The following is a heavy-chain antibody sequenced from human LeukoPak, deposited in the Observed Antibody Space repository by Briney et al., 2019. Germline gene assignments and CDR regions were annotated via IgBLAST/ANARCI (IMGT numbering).Heavy chain of an antibody. V-gene: IGHV3-7*04. J-gene: IGHJ4*02. D-gene: IGHD2-15*01. Sequence: GGSLRLSCAASGFTFSSYSMSWVRQAPGKGLEWVANIKQDGSEKYYVDSVKGRFTISRDNAKNSLYLQMNSLRAEDTAVYYCARAYCSGGSCYLDYWGQGTLVTVSS. CDR3: ARAYCSGGSCYLDY. CDR2: IKQDGSEK. CDR1: GFTFSSYS.